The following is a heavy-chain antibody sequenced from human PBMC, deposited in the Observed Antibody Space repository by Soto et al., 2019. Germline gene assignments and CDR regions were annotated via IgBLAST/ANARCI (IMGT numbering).Heavy chain of an antibody. D-gene: IGHD2-21*02. CDR2: ISYDGINK. CDR1: GFTFTTYA. Sequence: QVQLVESGGAVVQPGRSLGLSCAASGFTFTTYAMHWVRQVPGRGLECVAVISYDGINKYYADSVKGRFTISRDNSRNTLFLQMNSLRVEDTTVYYCARVGDTAYCGGDCTPGFDSWGQGTLVTVSS. J-gene: IGHJ4*02. V-gene: IGHV3-30-3*01. CDR3: ARVGDTAYCGGDCTPGFDS.